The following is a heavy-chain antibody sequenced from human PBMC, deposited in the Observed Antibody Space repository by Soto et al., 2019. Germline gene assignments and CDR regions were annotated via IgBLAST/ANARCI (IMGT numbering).Heavy chain of an antibody. J-gene: IGHJ4*02. CDR2: IIPIFGTA. V-gene: IGHV1-69*05. CDR1: GGTFSSYA. Sequence: SVKVSCKASGGTFSSYAISWVRQAPGQGLERMGGIIPIFGTANYARKFQGRVTITTDESTSTAYMELSSLTSEDTAVYYCSRGLKCDRTGPPGDWGQGTLVTGFS. CDR3: SRGLKCDRTGPPGD. D-gene: IGHD2-8*02.